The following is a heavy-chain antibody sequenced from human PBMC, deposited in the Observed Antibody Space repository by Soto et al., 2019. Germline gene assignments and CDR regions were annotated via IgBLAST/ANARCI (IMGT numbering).Heavy chain of an antibody. CDR3: ARDCALAVAGPGWFDP. CDR1: GGSVGSGSHY. V-gene: IGHV4-61*01. CDR2: IYYTGNP. D-gene: IGHD6-19*01. J-gene: IGHJ5*02. Sequence: PSETLSLTCTVSGGSVGSGSHYWTWIRQPPGKGLEWIGYIYYTGNPNYSPSLKSRVTISVDTSKNQFSLKLSSVTAADTAVYYCARDCALAVAGPGWFDPWGQGTLVTVSS.